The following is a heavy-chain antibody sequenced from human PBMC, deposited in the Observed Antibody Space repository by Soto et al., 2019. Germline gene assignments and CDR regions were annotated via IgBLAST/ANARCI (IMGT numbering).Heavy chain of an antibody. J-gene: IGHJ4*02. CDR2: INPTGNRP. CDR1: GYHFTRFY. CDR3: SRDRCSSTSCYPDH. D-gene: IGHD2-2*01. V-gene: IGHV1-46*01. Sequence: QVQLVQSGAEVKNPGASVKVSCKTSGYHFTRFYIHWVRQAPGKGLEWMGIINPTGNRPTYAQKFQGRVSMTSDTSTTTVHMEVTGLKSEDTAVYWCSRDRCSSTSCYPDHWGQGTLVTVSS.